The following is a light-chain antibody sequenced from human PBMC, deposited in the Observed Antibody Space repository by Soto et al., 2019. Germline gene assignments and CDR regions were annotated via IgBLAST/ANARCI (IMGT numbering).Light chain of an antibody. V-gene: IGKV1-5*03. J-gene: IGKJ1*01. CDR2: KAS. CDR1: QSISNW. CDR3: QQYDTYWT. Sequence: DIQMTQSPSTLSASVGDRVTITCRASQSISNWLAWYQQKPGKAPKLLLYKASSFESGVPSRFTGSGSGTEFPLTSSSLQPDDFATYYCQQYDTYWTFGQGTKVVIK.